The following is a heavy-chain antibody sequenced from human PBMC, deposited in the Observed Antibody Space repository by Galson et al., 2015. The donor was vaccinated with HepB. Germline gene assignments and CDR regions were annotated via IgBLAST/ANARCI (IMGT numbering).Heavy chain of an antibody. V-gene: IGHV3-11*05. D-gene: IGHD6-19*01. CDR2: ISSSSSYT. CDR1: GFTFSDYY. J-gene: IGHJ3*02. Sequence: SLRLSCAASGFTFSDYYMSWIRQAPGKGLEWVSYISSSSSYTNYADSVKGRFTISRDNAKNSLYLQMNSLRAEDTAVYYCARDLYGSGGWYLVAFDIWGQGTMVTVSS. CDR3: ARDLYGSGGWYLVAFDI.